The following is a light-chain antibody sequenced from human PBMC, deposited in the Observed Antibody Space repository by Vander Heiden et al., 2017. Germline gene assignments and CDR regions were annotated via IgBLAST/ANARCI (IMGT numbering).Light chain of an antibody. J-gene: IGKJ2*01. CDR2: DAS. CDR1: QSISSW. CDR3: QQYNSYPYT. Sequence: DIQMTQSPSTLSASVGDRVTITCRASQSISSWSGWYQQKPGNAPKLMFYDASSLESGVPSRFSGSGAGKESPLTISSLQADDSATYYYQQYNSYPYTFGQGTKLDIK. V-gene: IGKV1-5*01.